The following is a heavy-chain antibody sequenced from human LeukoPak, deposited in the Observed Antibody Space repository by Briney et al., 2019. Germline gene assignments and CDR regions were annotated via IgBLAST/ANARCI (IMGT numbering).Heavy chain of an antibody. CDR1: GFTFSRSW. J-gene: IGHJ4*02. V-gene: IGHV3-7*01. CDR3: VRGGGGGNHFAS. CDR2: INPDGSET. D-gene: IGHD4-23*01. Sequence: PGGSLRLSCAASGFTFSRSWMSWVRQAPGKGLDWVANINPDGSETNYMDSVKGRFTIARDNAMNSLYLQMNSLSAEDTSLYYCVRGGGGGNHFASWGQGALVTVSS.